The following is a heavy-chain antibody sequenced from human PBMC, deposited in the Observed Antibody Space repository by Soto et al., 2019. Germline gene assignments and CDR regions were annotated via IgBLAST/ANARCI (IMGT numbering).Heavy chain of an antibody. CDR2: ISYAGTNK. D-gene: IGHD6-19*01. J-gene: IGHJ5*02. V-gene: IGHV3-30-3*01. Sequence: QVQLVESGGGVVQPGRSLRLSCEASGFTFSSSAMHWVRQAPGKGLEWVAVISYAGTNKYYADSMKGRFTISRDNSKNTLYLQMNSLRPEDTAVYYCARDSPRIAVAGVGFDPWGQGTLVTVSS. CDR3: ARDSPRIAVAGVGFDP. CDR1: GFTFSSSA.